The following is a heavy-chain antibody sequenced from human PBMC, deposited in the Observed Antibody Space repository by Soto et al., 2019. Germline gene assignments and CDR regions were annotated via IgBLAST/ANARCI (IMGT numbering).Heavy chain of an antibody. CDR1: GFTFSSYG. V-gene: IGHV3-30*18. J-gene: IGHJ3*02. CDR2: ISYDGSNK. D-gene: IGHD6-19*01. CDR3: AKDYRALAGTPDAFDI. Sequence: QVQLVESGGGVVQPGRSLRLSCAASGFTFSSYGMHWVRQAPGKGLEWVAVISYDGSNKYYADSVKGRFTISRDNSKNTLYLQKNSLRAEDTAVYYCAKDYRALAGTPDAFDIWGQGTMVTVSS.